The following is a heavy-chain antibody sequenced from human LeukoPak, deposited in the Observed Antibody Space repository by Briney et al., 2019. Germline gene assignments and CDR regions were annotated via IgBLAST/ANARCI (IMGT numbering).Heavy chain of an antibody. CDR1: GVSIRSYY. D-gene: IGHD4-11*01. J-gene: IGHJ3*02. Sequence: PSETLSLTCTVSGVSIRSYYWSWIRQPPGKGLEWIGYVSYGGNTNYNPSLKSRVTISVDTSKNQFFLKLSSVTAADAAVYYCARGLQCDLQAFDIWGQGTMVTVSS. CDR2: VSYGGNT. V-gene: IGHV4-59*01. CDR3: ARGLQCDLQAFDI.